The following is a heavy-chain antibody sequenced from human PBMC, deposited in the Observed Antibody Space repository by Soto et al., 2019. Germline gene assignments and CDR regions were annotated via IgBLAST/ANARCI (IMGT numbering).Heavy chain of an antibody. J-gene: IGHJ4*02. V-gene: IGHV3-23*01. CDR2: ISGSGGST. D-gene: IGHD6-13*01. CDR3: AKNGGYSSSWLPYSYFDY. CDR1: GFTFSSYA. Sequence: GGSLRLSCAASGFTFSSYAMSWVRQAPGRGLEWVSAISGSGGSTYYADSVKGRFTISRDNSKNTLYLQMNSLRAEDTAVYHCAKNGGYSSSWLPYSYFDYWGQGTLVTVSS.